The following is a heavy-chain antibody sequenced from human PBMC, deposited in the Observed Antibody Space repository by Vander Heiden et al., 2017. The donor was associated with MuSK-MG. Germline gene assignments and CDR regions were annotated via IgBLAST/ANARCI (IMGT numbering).Heavy chain of an antibody. CDR1: EFISSIYA. CDR2: ITRAT. D-gene: IGHD3-3*02. V-gene: IGHV3-23*01. CDR3: TKYTESFFGS. J-gene: IGHJ5*02. Sequence: EVQLLESGGGLVQPGGSLRLSCAASEFISSIYAMSWVRQAPGKGLEWVSTITRATDDADSVKGRFTISRDNSKNALYIKMKSLRVEDTAVYDGTKYTESFFGSWGQVTLVTVSS.